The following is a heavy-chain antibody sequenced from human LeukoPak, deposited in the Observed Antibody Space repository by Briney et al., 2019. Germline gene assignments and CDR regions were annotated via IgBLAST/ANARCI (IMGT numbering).Heavy chain of an antibody. CDR1: GGSISSYY. CDR2: IYYSGST. V-gene: IGHV4-59*01. Sequence: PSETLSLTRTVSGGSISSYYWSWLRQPPGKGLEWIGYIYYSGSTNYNPSLKSRVTISVDTSKNQFSLTLSSVTAADTAVYYCAGARVAVAGYYFDYWGQGTLVTVSS. CDR3: AGARVAVAGYYFDY. D-gene: IGHD6-19*01. J-gene: IGHJ4*02.